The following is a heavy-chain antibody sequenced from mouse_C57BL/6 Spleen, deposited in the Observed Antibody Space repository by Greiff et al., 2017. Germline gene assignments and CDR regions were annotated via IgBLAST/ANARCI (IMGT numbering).Heavy chain of an antibody. V-gene: IGHV1-22*01. CDR3: AREGLITTVPFDY. Sequence: VQLQQSGPELVKPGASVKMSCKASGYTFTDYNMHWVKQSHGKSLEWIGYINPNNGGTSYNQKFKGKATLTVNKSSSTAYMELRSLTSEDSAVYYGAREGLITTVPFDYWGQGTTLTVSS. CDR1: GYTFTDYN. D-gene: IGHD1-1*01. J-gene: IGHJ2*01. CDR2: INPNNGGT.